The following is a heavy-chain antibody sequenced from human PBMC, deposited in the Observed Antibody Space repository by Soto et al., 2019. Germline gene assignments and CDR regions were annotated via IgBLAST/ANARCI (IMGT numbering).Heavy chain of an antibody. CDR2: IYWNDDK. V-gene: IGHV2-5*01. CDR3: AHRHGYGYNYYFHY. Sequence: SGPTLVNPTQTLTLTCTFSGFLLNTSGVGVGWIRQPPGQALEWLAVIYWNDDKRYSPSVKSRLTITKDTSNSQVVLEMTNVDPVDTATYYCAHRHGYGYNYYFHYWGQGTLVTVSS. CDR1: GFLLNTSGVG. J-gene: IGHJ4*02. D-gene: IGHD5-18*01.